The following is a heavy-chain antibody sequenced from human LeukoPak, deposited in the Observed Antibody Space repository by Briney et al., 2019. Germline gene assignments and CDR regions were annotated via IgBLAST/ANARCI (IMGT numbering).Heavy chain of an antibody. J-gene: IGHJ5*02. Sequence: SETLSLTCTVSGDSISRYYWSWIRQHPGKGLEWIGYIYYSGSTYYNPSLKSRVTISVDTSKNQFSLKLSSVTAADTAVYYCARSPDHRGNWFDPWGQGTLVTVSS. V-gene: IGHV4-59*06. CDR3: ARSPDHRGNWFDP. CDR2: IYYSGST. D-gene: IGHD2-15*01. CDR1: GDSISRYY.